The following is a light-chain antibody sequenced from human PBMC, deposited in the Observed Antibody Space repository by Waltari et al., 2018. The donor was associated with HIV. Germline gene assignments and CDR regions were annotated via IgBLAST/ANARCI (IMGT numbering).Light chain of an antibody. CDR1: SSNVGIDDL. V-gene: IGLV2-23*02. CDR3: CSCPRSCIRYV. J-gene: IGLJ1*01. CDR2: EVT. Sequence: QSALTQPASVSGSPGQSITISCTGTSSNVGIDDLFSWYQQHPGEAPKLLIYEVTKRPSGVSNRFAGSKSGNTASRTISGLQAEDEADYYCCSCPRSCIRYVFGTGTKVTVL.